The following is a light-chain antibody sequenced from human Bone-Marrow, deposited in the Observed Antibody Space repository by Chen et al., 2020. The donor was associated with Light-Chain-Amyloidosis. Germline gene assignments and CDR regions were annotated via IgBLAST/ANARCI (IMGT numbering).Light chain of an antibody. V-gene: IGLV6-57*01. J-gene: IGLJ3*02. CDR2: EDD. CDR1: IGIIATNY. Sequence: NFMPTPPHSVSESPGKTVIISSTRSIGIIATNYVQWYQQRPGSSPTTVIYEDDQRPSGVPDRFSGSIDRSSNSASLTISGLKTEDEADYYCQAYQGSSQGVFGGGTKLTVL. CDR3: QAYQGSSQGV.